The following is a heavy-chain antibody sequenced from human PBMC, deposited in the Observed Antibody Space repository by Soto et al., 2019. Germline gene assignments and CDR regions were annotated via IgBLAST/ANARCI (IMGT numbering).Heavy chain of an antibody. D-gene: IGHD6-13*01. CDR1: GFTFSSYW. J-gene: IGHJ5*02. CDR2: IKQDGSAK. Sequence: EVQLVESGGGLVQPGGSLRLSCAASGFTFSSYWMSWVRQAPGKGLEWVANIKQDGSAKYYVDSVKGRFTISRDNAKNTLYLKMNSLRDEDTAVYYCARERDLAAAGNWFDPWGQGSLVTVSS. CDR3: ARERDLAAAGNWFDP. V-gene: IGHV3-7*03.